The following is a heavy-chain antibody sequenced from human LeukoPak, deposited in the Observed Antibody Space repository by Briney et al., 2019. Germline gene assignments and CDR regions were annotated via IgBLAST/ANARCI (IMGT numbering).Heavy chain of an antibody. J-gene: IGHJ4*02. D-gene: IGHD5-18*01. CDR2: ISWDGGST. Sequence: GGSLRLSCAASGFTFDEYAMHWVRQAPGKGLDWVSLISWDGGSTYYADSVKGRFTISRDNSKNSLYLQMNSLRAEDTAVYYCAKDRGHTAMCLNYFDYWGQGTLVTVSS. CDR3: AKDRGHTAMCLNYFDY. V-gene: IGHV3-43D*03. CDR1: GFTFDEYA.